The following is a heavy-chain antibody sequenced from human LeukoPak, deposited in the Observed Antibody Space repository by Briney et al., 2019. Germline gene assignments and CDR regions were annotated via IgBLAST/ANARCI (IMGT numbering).Heavy chain of an antibody. CDR1: GGSISSGSYC. CDR2: ICASGST. CDR3: ARGLSNLEY. V-gene: IGHV4-61*02. D-gene: IGHD4-11*01. Sequence: SETLSLTCTVSGGSISSGSYCWSWIRQPAGKELEWIGRICASGSTNYNPSLKSRVTISVDTSKNQFSMKLSSVAAADTAVYYCARGLSNLEYWGQGTLVTVSS. J-gene: IGHJ4*02.